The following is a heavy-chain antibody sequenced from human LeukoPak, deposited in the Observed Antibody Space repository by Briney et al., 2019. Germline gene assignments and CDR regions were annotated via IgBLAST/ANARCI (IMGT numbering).Heavy chain of an antibody. CDR3: ARNNGMDV. CDR1: GFALSSHW. CDR2: VNRDGSET. Sequence: GGTLRLSCAASGFALSSHWMTWVRQVPGRGPEWVANVNRDGSETYYLDSVKGRFTISKDNAKNSLYLQMNSLRAEDTALYHCARNNGMDVWGQGTTVIVSS. J-gene: IGHJ6*02. V-gene: IGHV3-7*03.